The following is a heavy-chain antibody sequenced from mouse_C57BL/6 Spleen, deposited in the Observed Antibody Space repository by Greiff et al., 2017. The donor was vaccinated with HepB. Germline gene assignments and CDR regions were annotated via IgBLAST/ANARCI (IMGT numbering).Heavy chain of an antibody. V-gene: IGHV1-81*01. CDR3: ARGEGRLAMDY. J-gene: IGHJ4*01. CDR2: IYPRSGNT. Sequence: LQQSGAELARPGASVKLSCKASGYTFTSYGISWVKQRTGQGLEWIGEIYPRSGNTYYNEKFKGKATLTADKSSSTAYMELRSLTSEDAAVYFCARGEGRLAMDYWCQGTSVTVSS. CDR1: GYTFTSYG.